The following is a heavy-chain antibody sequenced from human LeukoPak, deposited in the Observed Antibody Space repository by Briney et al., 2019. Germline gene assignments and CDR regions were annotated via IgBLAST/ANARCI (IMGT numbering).Heavy chain of an antibody. J-gene: IGHJ4*02. Sequence: PGGSLRLSCAASGFTFSSYSMNWVRQAPGKGLEWVSSISSSSSQIYYGNSVEGRFTIYRDNAKNSLYLQMNSLRAEDTAVYYCARYLPVAAGAGISDYWGQGTLVTVSS. CDR2: ISSSSSQI. D-gene: IGHD6-13*01. V-gene: IGHV3-21*01. CDR3: ARYLPVAAGAGISDY. CDR1: GFTFSSYS.